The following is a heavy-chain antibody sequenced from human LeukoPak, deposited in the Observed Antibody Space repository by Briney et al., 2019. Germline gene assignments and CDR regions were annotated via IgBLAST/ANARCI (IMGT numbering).Heavy chain of an antibody. Sequence: GGSLRLSCAASGFTVSSNYMSWVRQAPGKGLEWVSVIYSGGSTYYADSVKGRFTISRDNSKNTLHLQMNSLRAEDTAVYYCARAPVWFGESFFDYWGQGTLVTVSS. V-gene: IGHV3-53*01. CDR1: GFTVSSNY. J-gene: IGHJ4*02. D-gene: IGHD3-10*01. CDR3: ARAPVWFGESFFDY. CDR2: IYSGGST.